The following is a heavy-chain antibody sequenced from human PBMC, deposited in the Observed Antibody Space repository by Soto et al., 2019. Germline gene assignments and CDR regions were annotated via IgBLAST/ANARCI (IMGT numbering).Heavy chain of an antibody. CDR2: ISGSGGST. CDR3: AKGYCSGGSCSPGAFDY. V-gene: IGHV3-23*01. Sequence: EVQLLGSGGGLVQPGGSLRLSCAASGFTFSSYAMSWVRQAPGKGLEWVSAISGSGGSTYYADSVKGRFTISRDNSKNTLYLQMNSLRAEDTAVYYCAKGYCSGGSCSPGAFDYWGQGTLVTVSS. CDR1: GFTFSSYA. J-gene: IGHJ4*02. D-gene: IGHD2-15*01.